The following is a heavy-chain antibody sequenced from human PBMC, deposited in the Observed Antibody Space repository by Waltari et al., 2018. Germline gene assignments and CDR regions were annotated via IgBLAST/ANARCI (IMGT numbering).Heavy chain of an antibody. CDR3: ALSRYGLASPKFDP. V-gene: IGHV4-34*02. CDR2: IDHSGVT. J-gene: IGHJ5*02. D-gene: IGHD4-17*01. CDR1: GGSFSGYY. Sequence: QVQVQQWGAGLVKPSETLSLTCAVYGGSFSGYYWSCLRQPPGKALEWFGEIDHSGVTNYNPSLTSRATISVDTSRNQLSLKLTSVTAADTAIYYCALSRYGLASPKFDPWGQGTLVTVSS.